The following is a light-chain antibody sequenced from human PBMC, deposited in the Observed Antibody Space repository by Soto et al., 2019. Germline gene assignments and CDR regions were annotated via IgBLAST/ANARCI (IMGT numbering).Light chain of an antibody. Sequence: VLTQSPGTLSLSPGERATLSCRASQSVSTNLAWYQQRPGQAHRLLIYGASTRAAGIQDRFSGSGSGTDFTLTITRLEPEDSAVYFCKQYTGPPTTFGQGTRLDIK. CDR3: KQYTGPPTT. V-gene: IGKV3-20*01. J-gene: IGKJ5*01. CDR1: QSVSTN. CDR2: GAS.